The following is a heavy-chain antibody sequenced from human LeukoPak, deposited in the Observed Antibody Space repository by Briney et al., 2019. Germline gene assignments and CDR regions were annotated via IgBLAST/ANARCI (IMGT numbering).Heavy chain of an antibody. CDR1: SGSVSSDSYY. CDR3: ARQGLRLTSDY. Sequence: PSETLSLTCTVSSGSVSSDSYYWSWIRQPPGKGLEWIGAIYYRGSTYYNPSLKSRVTMSVDTSTNQFSLKLSSVTAADTAMYYCARQGLRLTSDYWGQGTLVTVSS. J-gene: IGHJ4*02. V-gene: IGHV4-39*01. CDR2: IYYRGST. D-gene: IGHD4-17*01.